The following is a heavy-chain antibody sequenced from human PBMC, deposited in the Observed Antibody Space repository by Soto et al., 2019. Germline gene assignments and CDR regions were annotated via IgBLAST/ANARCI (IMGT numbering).Heavy chain of an antibody. D-gene: IGHD3-3*01. V-gene: IGHV3-23*01. CDR2: ISGTGGTT. CDR1: GFTFTSYA. J-gene: IGHJ4*02. Sequence: EVQLLESGGGLVQPGGSLRLSCVASGFTFTSYAMSWVRQAPEKGLEWVSTISGTGGTTYYADSVKGRFTISRDNSKNTLYLQMSSLRAEDTAVHYCATELPFTVFGVGRWGDQGTLVTVSS. CDR3: ATELPFTVFGVGRW.